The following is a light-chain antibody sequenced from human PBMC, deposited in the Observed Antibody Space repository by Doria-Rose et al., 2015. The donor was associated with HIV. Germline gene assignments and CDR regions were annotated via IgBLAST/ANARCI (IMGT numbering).Light chain of an antibody. J-gene: IGLJ3*02. CDR2: NTY. CDR3: VLYMGSGIWM. CDR1: SRPVTGAYY. Sequence: QTVVTQEPSSSVSLGGTVTLTCGLTSRPVTGAYYPSWHQQTPGQAPRTLIYNTYSLSSGVSDRFSRSILWNKAALTISGAQADDESDYYCVLYMGSGIWMFGGGTKLTVL. V-gene: IGLV8-61*01.